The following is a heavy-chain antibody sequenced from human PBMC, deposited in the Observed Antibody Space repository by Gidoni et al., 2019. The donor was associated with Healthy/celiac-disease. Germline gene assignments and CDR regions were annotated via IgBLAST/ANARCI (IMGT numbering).Heavy chain of an antibody. J-gene: IGHJ4*02. V-gene: IGHV4-34*01. Sequence: QVQLQQWGAGLLKPSETLSLTCAVYGGSFSGYYWSWLRQPPGKGLEWIGEINHSGSTNYNPALKSGVTKSEETSKNQFSLKRGPGTAPGTDVYYCARGGGASYDYGDYWGQGTLVTVSS. CDR1: GGSFSGYY. CDR3: ARGGGASYDYGDY. CDR2: INHSGST. D-gene: IGHD5-18*01.